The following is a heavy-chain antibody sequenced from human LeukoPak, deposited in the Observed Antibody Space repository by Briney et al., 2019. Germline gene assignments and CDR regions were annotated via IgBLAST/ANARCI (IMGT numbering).Heavy chain of an antibody. D-gene: IGHD6-13*01. CDR2: ISYDGNNK. J-gene: IGHJ5*02. V-gene: IGHV3-30-3*01. CDR3: ARDPFRRYSSNWFDP. Sequence: GGSLRLSCAASGFNFSSYVMYWVRQAPGKGLEWVAVISYDGNNKYYADSMKGRFTISRDNSKNTLYLQVNSLRSEDTAVYYCARDPFRRYSSNWFDPWGQGTLVTVSS. CDR1: GFNFSSYV.